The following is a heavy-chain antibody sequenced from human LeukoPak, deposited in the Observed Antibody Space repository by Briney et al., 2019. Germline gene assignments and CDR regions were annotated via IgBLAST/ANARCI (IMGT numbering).Heavy chain of an antibody. Sequence: PSETLSLTCTVSGYSISSGYYRGWIRQPPGKGLEWIGSIYHSGSTYYNPSLKSRVTISVDTSKNQFSLKLSSVTAADTAVYYCARNQVRGVERKSSFDYWGQGTLVTVSS. CDR2: IYHSGST. J-gene: IGHJ4*02. CDR3: ARNQVRGVERKSSFDY. CDR1: GYSISSGYY. D-gene: IGHD3-10*01. V-gene: IGHV4-38-2*02.